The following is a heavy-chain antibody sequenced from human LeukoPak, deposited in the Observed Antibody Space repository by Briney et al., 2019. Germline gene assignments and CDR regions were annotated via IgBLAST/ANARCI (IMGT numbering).Heavy chain of an antibody. CDR3: AREHCSGGSCYDGYGMDV. CDR2: ISAYNGNT. D-gene: IGHD2-15*01. CDR1: GSTFTTYG. Sequence: GASVKVSCKASGSTFTTYGISWVRQAPGQGLEWMGWISAYNGNTNYAQKLQGRVTMTTDTSTSTAYLELRSLRSGDTAVYYCAREHCSGGSCYDGYGMDVWGQGTTVTVSS. J-gene: IGHJ6*02. V-gene: IGHV1-18*01.